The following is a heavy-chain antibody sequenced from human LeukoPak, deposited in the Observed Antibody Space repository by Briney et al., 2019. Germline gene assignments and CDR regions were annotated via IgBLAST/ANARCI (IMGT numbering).Heavy chain of an antibody. CDR1: GGSISSYY. D-gene: IGHD5-18*01. CDR2: INHSGST. Sequence: SETLSLTCTVSGGSISSYYWSWIRQPPGKGLEWIGEINHSGSTNYNPSLKSRVTISVDTSKNQFSLELSSVTAADTAVYYCARVNTAMVRPFDYWGQGTLVTVSS. V-gene: IGHV4-34*01. J-gene: IGHJ4*02. CDR3: ARVNTAMVRPFDY.